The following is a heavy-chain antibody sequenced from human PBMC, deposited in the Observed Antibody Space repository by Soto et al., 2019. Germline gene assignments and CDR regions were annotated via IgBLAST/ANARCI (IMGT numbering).Heavy chain of an antibody. CDR1: GFTFSHYD. Sequence: GGSLRLSCLVSGFTFSHYDMSWVRQAPGKGLEWVAYIGNTGTTVNYPPSLKGRFTISRDNAKNSLYLEVTSLTAEDTAVYYCGRRYYDSSAYPFVDYWGPGTPVTVSS. CDR2: IGNTGTTV. D-gene: IGHD3-22*01. J-gene: IGHJ4*02. CDR3: GRRYYDSSAYPFVDY. V-gene: IGHV3-48*03.